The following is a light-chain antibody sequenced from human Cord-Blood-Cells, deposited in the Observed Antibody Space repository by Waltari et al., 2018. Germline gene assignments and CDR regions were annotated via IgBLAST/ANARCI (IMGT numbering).Light chain of an antibody. CDR1: QSVSSRY. V-gene: IGKV3-20*01. CDR3: QQYGSSFT. CDR2: GAS. J-gene: IGKJ3*01. Sequence: EIVLTQSPGTLSLSPGERATLSCRASQSVSSRYLAWYQQKPGQAPRLLIYGASSRATGIPDRFRGSGSGTDFPRTISRLGPEDFAVYYCQQYGSSFTFGPGTKVDIK.